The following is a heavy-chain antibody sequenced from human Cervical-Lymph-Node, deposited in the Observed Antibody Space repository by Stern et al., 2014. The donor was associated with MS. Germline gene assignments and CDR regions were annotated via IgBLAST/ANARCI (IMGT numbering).Heavy chain of an antibody. CDR2: LIIIFDTA. CDR3: ARGSETSGYYPDYFQY. V-gene: IGHV1-69*01. J-gene: IGHJ1*01. Sequence: VKLGQSGPEVKKPGSSVKVSCKASGGTFSNYAISWVRQAPGQGLEWMGGLIIIFDTANYAQKFQGRVTISADESTSTAYMELSSLRSEDTAVYYCARGSETSGYYPDYFQYWGQGTPVTVSS. D-gene: IGHD3-22*01. CDR1: GGTFSNYA.